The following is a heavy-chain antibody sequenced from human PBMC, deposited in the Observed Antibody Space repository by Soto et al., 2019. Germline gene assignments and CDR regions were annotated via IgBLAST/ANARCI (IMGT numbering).Heavy chain of an antibody. CDR1: GGTFSSYA. J-gene: IGHJ5*02. D-gene: IGHD6-13*01. V-gene: IGHV1-69*01. CDR2: IIPIFGTA. CDR3: ARLGTPYYSSSWGNWFDP. Sequence: QVQLVQSGAQVKKPGSSVKVSCKASGGTFSSYAISWVRQAPGQGLEWMGGIIPIFGTANYAQKFQGRVTITADESTSTAYMELSSLRSEDTAMHYCARLGTPYYSSSWGNWFDPWGQGTLVTVSS.